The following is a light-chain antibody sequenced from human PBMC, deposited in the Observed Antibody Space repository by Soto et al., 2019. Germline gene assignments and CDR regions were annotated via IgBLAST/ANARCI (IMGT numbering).Light chain of an antibody. CDR2: EVS. CDR3: SSYTSSSTL. V-gene: IGLV2-14*01. Sequence: QSALTQPASVSGSPGQSITISCTGTSSDVGGYNYVSWYQQHTGKAPKLMIYEVSNRPSGVSNRFSGSKSGNTASLTISGLQAEDEDDYYCSSYTSSSTLFGGGTKVTVL. J-gene: IGLJ3*02. CDR1: SSDVGGYNY.